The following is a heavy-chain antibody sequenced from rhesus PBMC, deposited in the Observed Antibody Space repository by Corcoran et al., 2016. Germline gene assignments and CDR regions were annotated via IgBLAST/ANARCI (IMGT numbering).Heavy chain of an antibody. CDR3: ARGRVPYSSNSAFDY. V-gene: IGHV3S41*01. J-gene: IGHJ4*01. Sequence: EVQLVESGGGLVQPGGSLRLSCAASGFTFSNYWMYWFRQAPGKGGEGVSSVGGSRNTTYSPDSVKGRFTISRDNAKNTLYLQMNSLRAEDTAVYYCARGRVPYSSNSAFDYWGQGVLVTVSS. CDR1: GFTFSNYW. D-gene: IGHD6-19*01. CDR2: VGGSRNTT.